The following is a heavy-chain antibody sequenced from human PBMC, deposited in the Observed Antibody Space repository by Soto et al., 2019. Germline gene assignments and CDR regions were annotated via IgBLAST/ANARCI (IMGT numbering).Heavy chain of an antibody. Sequence: EVQLVESGGGLVKPGGSLRLSCAASGFTFSRYGMNWLRQAPGKGLEWVASISRSTSYVYYADSVKGRFSTSRDNAKNILYLEMYALRPEATVVYYCARDPSEGRVGNWFESWGQGTLVTVSS. CDR2: ISRSTSYV. D-gene: IGHD2-2*01. CDR1: GFTFSRYG. CDR3: ARDPSEGRVGNWFES. J-gene: IGHJ5*01. V-gene: IGHV3-21*06.